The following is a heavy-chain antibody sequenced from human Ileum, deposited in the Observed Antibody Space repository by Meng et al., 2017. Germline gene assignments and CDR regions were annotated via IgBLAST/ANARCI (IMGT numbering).Heavy chain of an antibody. J-gene: IGHJ4*02. CDR1: SGSITSDTY. Sequence: QAQLQASGPGLVKPSGTLSLTCAGSSGSITSDTYWSWVRLPPGKGLEWIGQISHSGSTFYNPSLKSRVTMSVDKSKSQFSLMLTSVTAADTAVYYCARHGGYYQGFWGQGTLVTVSS. V-gene: IGHV4-4*02. D-gene: IGHD4-23*01. CDR2: ISHSGST. CDR3: ARHGGYYQGF.